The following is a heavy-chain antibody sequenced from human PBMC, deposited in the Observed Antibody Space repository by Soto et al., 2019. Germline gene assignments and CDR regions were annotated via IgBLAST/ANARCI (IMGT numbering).Heavy chain of an antibody. CDR1: GGSFSGYY. CDR3: ANRRAYCSGGSCSAFRY. Sequence: KPSETLSLTCAVYGGSFSGYYWSWIRQPPGKGLEWIGEINHSGSTNYNPSLKSRVTISVDTSKNQFSLKLSSVTAADTAVYYCANRRAYCSGGSCSAFRYWGQGTLVTVS. CDR2: INHSGST. J-gene: IGHJ4*02. V-gene: IGHV4-34*01. D-gene: IGHD2-15*01.